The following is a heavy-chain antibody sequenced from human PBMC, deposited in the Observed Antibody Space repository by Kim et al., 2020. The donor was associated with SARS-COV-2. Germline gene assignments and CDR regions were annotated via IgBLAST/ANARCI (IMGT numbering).Heavy chain of an antibody. CDR3: ARDKDYGLGYYYYGMDV. D-gene: IGHD3-10*01. Sequence: FQGRVTITRDTSASTAYMELSSLRSEDTAVYYCARDKDYGLGYYYYGMDVWGQGTTVTVSS. J-gene: IGHJ6*02. V-gene: IGHV1-3*01.